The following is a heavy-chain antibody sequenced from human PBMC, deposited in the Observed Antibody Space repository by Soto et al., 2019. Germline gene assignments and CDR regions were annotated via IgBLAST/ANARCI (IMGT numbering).Heavy chain of an antibody. Sequence: EVQLVESGGGLVQPGGSLRLPCAGSGFTFNTYWIHWVRQAPGKGLVWVSCINSDGTSTRYADSVKGRFTISRDNAKNTLHLQMNSLRTEDTAVYYCARGRYYGMDVWGQGTTVTVSS. CDR3: ARGRYYGMDV. J-gene: IGHJ6*02. V-gene: IGHV3-74*01. CDR2: INSDGTST. CDR1: GFTFNTYW.